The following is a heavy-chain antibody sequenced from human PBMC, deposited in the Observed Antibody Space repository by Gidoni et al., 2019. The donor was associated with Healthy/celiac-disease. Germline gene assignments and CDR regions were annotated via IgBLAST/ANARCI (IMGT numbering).Heavy chain of an antibody. J-gene: IGHJ3*02. V-gene: IGHV1-46*01. Sequence: QVQLVQSGAAVKKPGASVKVSCKASGYPFTSYYMHWVRQAPGQGLEWMGIINPSGGSTSYAQKFQGRVTMTRDTSTSTVYMELSSLRSEDTAVYYCARPFVGGAFDIWGQGTMVTVSS. CDR3: ARPFVGGAFDI. CDR1: GYPFTSYY. CDR2: INPSGGST. D-gene: IGHD3-16*01.